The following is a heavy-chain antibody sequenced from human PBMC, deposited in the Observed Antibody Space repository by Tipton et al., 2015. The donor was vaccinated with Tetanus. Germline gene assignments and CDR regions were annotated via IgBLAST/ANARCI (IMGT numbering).Heavy chain of an antibody. CDR1: GFTFSGYA. CDR3: ARTRELGDAFDI. Sequence: GSLRLSCAASGFTFSGYAMAWVRQAPGKGLECVSSISGSGGSTYYADSVKGRFTISRDNSKNTLYLQMNSLRAEDTAVYYCARTRELGDAFDIWGQGTMVTVSS. CDR2: ISGSGGST. J-gene: IGHJ3*02. V-gene: IGHV3-23*01. D-gene: IGHD1-26*01.